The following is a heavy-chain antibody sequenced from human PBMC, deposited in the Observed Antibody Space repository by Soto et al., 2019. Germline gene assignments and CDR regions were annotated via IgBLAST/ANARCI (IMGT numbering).Heavy chain of an antibody. J-gene: IGHJ6*02. D-gene: IGHD3-16*01. Sequence: SVKVACKASGVTFSSYAISWVRQAPGQGLEWMGGIIPIFGTANYAQKFQGRVTITADESTSTAYMELSSLRSEDTAVYYCALGAGAGGMDVWGQGTTVTVSS. CDR3: ALGAGAGGMDV. V-gene: IGHV1-69*13. CDR2: IIPIFGTA. CDR1: GVTFSSYA.